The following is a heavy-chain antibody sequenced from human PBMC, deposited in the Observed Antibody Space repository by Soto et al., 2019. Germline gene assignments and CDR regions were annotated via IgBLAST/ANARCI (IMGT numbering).Heavy chain of an antibody. CDR3: TRAARYYDSSGYYHDWFDP. Sequence: LRLSCTASGFTFGEYAMSWVRQAPGKGLEWVGFIRSKAYGGTTEYAASVKGRFTISRDDSKSIAHLQMNSLKTEDTAVYYCTRAARYYDSSGYYHDWFDPWGQGTLVTVS. J-gene: IGHJ5*02. CDR2: IRSKAYGGTT. CDR1: GFTFGEYA. V-gene: IGHV3-49*04. D-gene: IGHD3-22*01.